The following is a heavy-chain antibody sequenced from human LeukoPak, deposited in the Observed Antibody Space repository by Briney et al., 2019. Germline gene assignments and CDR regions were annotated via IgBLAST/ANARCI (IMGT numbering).Heavy chain of an antibody. D-gene: IGHD6-19*01. CDR3: ARQRSGWSYDAFDI. V-gene: IGHV1-2*06. Sequence: ASVKVSCKASGYTFTGCHMHWVRQAPGHGLEWMGRINPNSGGTNYAQKFQGRVTMTRDTSISTAYMEWSRLRSDDTAVYYCARQRSGWSYDAFDIWGQGTMVTVSS. CDR1: GYTFTGCH. CDR2: INPNSGGT. J-gene: IGHJ3*02.